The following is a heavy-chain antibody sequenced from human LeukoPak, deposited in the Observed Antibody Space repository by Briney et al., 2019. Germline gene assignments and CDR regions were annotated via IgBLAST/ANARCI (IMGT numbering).Heavy chain of an antibody. CDR2: IYTSGST. D-gene: IGHD2-8*01. CDR1: GSSISSYY. V-gene: IGHV4-4*07. CDR3: ARSTGIYCTNGVCYLGNWFDP. J-gene: IGHJ5*02. Sequence: KTSETLSLTCTVSGSSISSYYWSWIRQPAGKGREWIGRIYTSGSTNYNPSLKSRVTMSVDTSKNQFSLKLSSVTAADTAVYYCARSTGIYCTNGVCYLGNWFDPWGQGTPVTVSS.